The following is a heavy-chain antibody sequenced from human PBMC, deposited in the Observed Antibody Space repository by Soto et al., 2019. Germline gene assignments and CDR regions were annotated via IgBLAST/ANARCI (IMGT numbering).Heavy chain of an antibody. Sequence: ASETLSLTCAVSGYSISSSNWWGWIRQPPGKGLEWIGYIYYSGTTYYNPSLKSRVTMSVDTSKNQFSLKLTSVTAVDTAVYYCARREIQGPFDYWGQGTLVTVSS. CDR1: GYSISSSNW. CDR2: IYYSGTT. J-gene: IGHJ4*02. V-gene: IGHV4-28*01. CDR3: ARREIQGPFDY. D-gene: IGHD1-26*01.